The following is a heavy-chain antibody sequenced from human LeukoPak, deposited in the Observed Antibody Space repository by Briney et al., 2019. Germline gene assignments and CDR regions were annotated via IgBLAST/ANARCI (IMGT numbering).Heavy chain of an antibody. J-gene: IGHJ2*01. Sequence: PSETLSLACTVSGGSIISSSYYWGWIRQPPGRGLEWIGTISYRGTSYYNPSLKSRVTISVDTSKNQFSLKLSSVTAADAAVYHCATWASRDWYFDLWGRGTLVTVSS. CDR2: ISYRGTS. CDR3: ATWASRDWYFDL. V-gene: IGHV4-39*01. CDR1: GGSIISSSYY.